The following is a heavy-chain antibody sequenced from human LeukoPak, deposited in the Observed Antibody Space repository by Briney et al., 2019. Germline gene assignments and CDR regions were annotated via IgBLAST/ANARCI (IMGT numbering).Heavy chain of an antibody. Sequence: GGSLRLSCAASGFTFSSYGMHWVRQAPGKGLEWVAFIRYDGSNKYYADSVKGRFTISRDNSKNTLYLQMNSLRAEDTAVYYCAKEGQWELSYYYYYMDVWGKGTTVTVSS. V-gene: IGHV3-30*02. D-gene: IGHD1-26*01. J-gene: IGHJ6*03. CDR2: IRYDGSNK. CDR1: GFTFSSYG. CDR3: AKEGQWELSYYYYYMDV.